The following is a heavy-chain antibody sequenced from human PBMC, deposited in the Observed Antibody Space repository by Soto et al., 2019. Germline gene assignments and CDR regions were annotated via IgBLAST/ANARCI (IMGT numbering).Heavy chain of an antibody. D-gene: IGHD3-9*01. Sequence: QVQLQQGGAGLLKPSETLSLTCAVYGGSFSGYYCSWIRQPPGKGLEWIGEINHSGSTNYNPSLRTRLTISVDTSKNQLSLKQCSVTAADTAVYYCASGRDDIFTGSARFDYWGQGTLVTVSS. CDR1: GGSFSGYY. V-gene: IGHV4-34*01. CDR3: ASGRDDIFTGSARFDY. CDR2: INHSGST. J-gene: IGHJ4*02.